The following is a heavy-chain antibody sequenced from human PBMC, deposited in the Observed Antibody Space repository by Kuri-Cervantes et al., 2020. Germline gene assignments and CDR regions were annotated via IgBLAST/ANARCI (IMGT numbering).Heavy chain of an antibody. Sequence: GESLKISCAASGFTFSIYGMHWVRQAPGKGLEWVTVIWYDGSKKYYADSVKGRFTISRDNSKNTLYLQMNSLRAEDTAVYYCAKDRSRDGYTFGYWGQGTLVTVSS. CDR1: GFTFSIYG. CDR3: AKDRSRDGYTFGY. D-gene: IGHD5-24*01. J-gene: IGHJ4*02. CDR2: IWYDGSKK. V-gene: IGHV3-30*02.